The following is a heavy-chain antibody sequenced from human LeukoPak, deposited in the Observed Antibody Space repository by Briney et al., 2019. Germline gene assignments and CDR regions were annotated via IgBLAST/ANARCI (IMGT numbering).Heavy chain of an antibody. CDR3: ARVSYYDRSRLYFDY. Sequence: TSETLSLTCTVSGGSISSYYWSWIRQPPGKGLEWIGYIYYSGSTNYNPSLKSRVTISVDKSKNQFSLKLSSVTAADTAVYYCARVSYYDRSRLYFDYWGQGTLVTVSS. D-gene: IGHD3-22*01. CDR2: IYYSGST. CDR1: GGSISSYY. V-gene: IGHV4-59*12. J-gene: IGHJ4*02.